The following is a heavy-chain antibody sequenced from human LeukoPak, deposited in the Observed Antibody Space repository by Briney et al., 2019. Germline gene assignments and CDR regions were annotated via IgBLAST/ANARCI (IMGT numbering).Heavy chain of an antibody. CDR3: ARAFCSGANCLLGNY. D-gene: IGHD2-15*01. CDR2: INPNSGGT. V-gene: IGHV1-2*02. CDR1: AYTFTAYY. J-gene: IGHJ4*02. Sequence: ASVKVSCKASAYTFTAYYIHWVRQAPGQGLERLGWINPNSGGTNYAQQFQGRVTMTSDTSITTVYMDLSRLGLDDTAVYYCARAFCSGANCLLGNYWGRGTLVTVSS.